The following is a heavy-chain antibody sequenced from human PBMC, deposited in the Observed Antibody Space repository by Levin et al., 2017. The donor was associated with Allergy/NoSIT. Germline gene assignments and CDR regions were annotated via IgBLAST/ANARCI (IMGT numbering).Heavy chain of an antibody. Sequence: GGSLRLSCAASGFTFSSYGMHWVRQAPGKGLEWVAVISYDGSNKYYADSVKGRFTISRDNSKNTLYLQMNSLRAEDTAVYYCAKATGYSSGNDAFDSWGQGTMVTVSS. V-gene: IGHV3-30*18. D-gene: IGHD6-25*01. CDR3: AKATGYSSGNDAFDS. CDR1: GFTFSSYG. CDR2: ISYDGSNK. J-gene: IGHJ3*02.